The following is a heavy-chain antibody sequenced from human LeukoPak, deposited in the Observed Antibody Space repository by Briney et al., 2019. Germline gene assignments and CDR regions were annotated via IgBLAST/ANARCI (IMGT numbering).Heavy chain of an antibody. D-gene: IGHD6-13*01. CDR3: ARALIAAAGTTLPTFGY. J-gene: IGHJ4*02. Sequence: PGGSLRLSCAASGFTFSSYAMHWVRQAPGKGLEYVSAISSNGGSTYYANSVKGRFTISRDNSKNTLYLQMGSLRAEDMAVYYCARALIAAAGTTLPTFGYWGQGTLVTVSS. CDR2: ISSNGGST. CDR1: GFTFSSYA. V-gene: IGHV3-64*01.